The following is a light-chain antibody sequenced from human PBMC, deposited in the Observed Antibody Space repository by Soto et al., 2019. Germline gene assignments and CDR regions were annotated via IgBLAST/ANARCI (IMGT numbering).Light chain of an antibody. CDR2: QDT. Sequence: SYELTQPPSVSVSPGQTASITCSGDRLGDKYASWYQQQPGQSPVLVMYQDTKRPSGIPERISGSNSGNTATLTISGPQAVDEADYYCQTWGSGTVIFGGGTKLTVL. V-gene: IGLV3-1*01. CDR1: RLGDKY. J-gene: IGLJ2*01. CDR3: QTWGSGTVI.